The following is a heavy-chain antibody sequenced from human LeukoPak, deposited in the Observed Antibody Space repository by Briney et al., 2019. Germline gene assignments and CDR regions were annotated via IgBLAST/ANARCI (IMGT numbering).Heavy chain of an antibody. CDR3: AKHSGSYFIYYVDS. J-gene: IGHJ4*02. V-gene: IGHV3-23*01. CDR2: ISGSAYNS. D-gene: IGHD1-26*01. CDR1: RLTFSSYG. Sequence: GGSLRLSCAASRLTFSSYGMSWVSHAPGKGLEWVSTISGSAYNSYYADSVKGRSTISRDNSAHTLYLQMNSLRAEDTALYYCAKHSGSYFIYYVDSWGQGTLVTVSS.